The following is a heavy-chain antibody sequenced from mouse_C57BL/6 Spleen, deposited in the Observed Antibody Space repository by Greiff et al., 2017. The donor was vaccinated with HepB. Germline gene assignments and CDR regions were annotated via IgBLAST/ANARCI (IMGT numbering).Heavy chain of an antibody. CDR3: AKYPWFAY. V-gene: IGHV2-5*01. J-gene: IGHJ3*01. CDR1: GFSFTSYG. CDR2: IWRGGST. Sequence: VKLQESGPGLVQPSQSLSITCTVSGFSFTSYGVHWVRQSPGKGLEWLGVIWRGGSTDYNAAFMSRLSITKDNAKSQVFFKMNSLQADDTAIYYCAKYPWFAYWGQGTLVTVSA.